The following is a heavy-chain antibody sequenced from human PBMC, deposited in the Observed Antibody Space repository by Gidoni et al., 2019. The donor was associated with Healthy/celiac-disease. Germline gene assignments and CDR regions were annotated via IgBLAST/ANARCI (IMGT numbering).Heavy chain of an antibody. CDR3: ARGPYYYDSSGYWYFDL. V-gene: IGHV4-39*01. D-gene: IGHD3-22*01. CDR2: YSGST. J-gene: IGHJ2*01. Sequence: YSGSTYYNPSLKSRVTISVDTSKNQFSLKLSSVTAADTAVYYCARGPYYYDSSGYWYFDLWGRGTLVTVSS.